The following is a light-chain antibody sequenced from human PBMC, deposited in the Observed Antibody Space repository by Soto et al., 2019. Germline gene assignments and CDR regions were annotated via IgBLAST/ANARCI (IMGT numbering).Light chain of an antibody. CDR2: DAS. Sequence: EIVLTQSPTTLSLSPGERATLSCRASQSVSSYFAWYQQKPGQAPRLLIYDASTRAADIPARFSGSGSGTDFTLTISSLEPEDFALYYCQQRSDWPLTFGGGTKVEIK. CDR3: QQRSDWPLT. CDR1: QSVSSY. V-gene: IGKV3-11*01. J-gene: IGKJ4*01.